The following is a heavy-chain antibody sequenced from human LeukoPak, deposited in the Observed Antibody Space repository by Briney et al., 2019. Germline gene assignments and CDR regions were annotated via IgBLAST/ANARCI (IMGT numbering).Heavy chain of an antibody. V-gene: IGHV3-23*01. J-gene: IGHJ4*02. D-gene: IGHD1-26*01. Sequence: PGGSLRLSCAASGFTFSNNAMSWVRQAPGRGLEWVSAISGSSGLTYYTDSVKGRFTISRDNSKNTVYLQMNSLRAEDTAVYYCVRGLAASSNYWGQGTLVSVSS. CDR3: VRGLAASSNY. CDR2: ISGSSGLT. CDR1: GFTFSNNA.